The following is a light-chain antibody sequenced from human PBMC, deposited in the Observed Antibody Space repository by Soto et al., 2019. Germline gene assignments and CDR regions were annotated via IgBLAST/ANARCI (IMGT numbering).Light chain of an antibody. CDR1: SSNIGSNY. V-gene: IGLV1-47*01. CDR2: RNN. Sequence: QSVLTQPPSASGTPGQRVTISCSGSSSNIGSNYVSWYQQLPGTAPKLLIYRNNQRPSGVPDRFSGSKSGTSASLAVSGLRSEDDADYYCATWDESLTGVVFGGGTKLTVL. CDR3: ATWDESLTGVV. J-gene: IGLJ2*01.